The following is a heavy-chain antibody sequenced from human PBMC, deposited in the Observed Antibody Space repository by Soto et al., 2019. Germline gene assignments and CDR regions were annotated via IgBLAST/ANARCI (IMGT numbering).Heavy chain of an antibody. CDR1: GGSFSGYY. D-gene: IGHD6-13*01. V-gene: IGHV4-34*01. CDR2: INHSGST. Sequence: SETLSLTCAVYGGSFSGYYWSWIRQPPGKGLEWIGEINHSGSTNYNPSLKSRVTISVDTSKNQFSLKLSSVTAADTAVYYCAGHGAAFAAAAGTVDYWGQGTLVTVSS. CDR3: AGHGAAFAAAAGTVDY. J-gene: IGHJ4*02.